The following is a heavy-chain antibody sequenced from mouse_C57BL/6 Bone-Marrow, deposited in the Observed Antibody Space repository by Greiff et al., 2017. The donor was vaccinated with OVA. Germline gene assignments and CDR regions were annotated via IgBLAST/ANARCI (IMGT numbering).Heavy chain of an antibody. J-gene: IGHJ3*01. Sequence: QVQLQQSGPELVKPGASVKISCKASGYAFSSSWMNWVKQRPGKGLEWIGRIYPGDGDTNYNGKFKGKATLTADKSSSTAYMQLSSLTSEDSAVYFCARGLDSSGYPWFAYWGQGTLVTVSA. CDR1: GYAFSSSW. CDR3: ARGLDSSGYPWFAY. CDR2: IYPGDGDT. V-gene: IGHV1-82*01. D-gene: IGHD3-2*02.